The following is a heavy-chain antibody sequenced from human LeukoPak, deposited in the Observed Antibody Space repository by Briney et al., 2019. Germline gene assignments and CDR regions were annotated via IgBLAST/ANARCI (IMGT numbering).Heavy chain of an antibody. CDR2: ISDDGIQK. V-gene: IGHV3-30*18. CDR3: AKLSPWNYYDRRIDGFYSDY. J-gene: IGHJ4*02. CDR1: GFSFSSYS. D-gene: IGHD3-22*01. Sequence: PGGSLRLSCAASGFSFSSYSMNWVRQAPGKGLEWLAVISDDGIQKYYADSVKGRFTISRENSKNTVYLQINSLGPEDTAVYYCAKLSPWNYYDRRIDGFYSDYWGQGTLVTVSS.